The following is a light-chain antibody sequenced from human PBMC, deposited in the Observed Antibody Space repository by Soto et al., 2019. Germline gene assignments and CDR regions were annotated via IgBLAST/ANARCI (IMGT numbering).Light chain of an antibody. CDR2: DAS. CDR3: QQYNNWPPWT. Sequence: ILMTQSPATLSVSPGERATLSCRASQSVSNNLAWYQQKPGQAPRLLIYDASTRATCIPARFSGSGSGTEFTLTISGLQSEDFAVYYCQQYNNWPPWTFGQGTKVEIK. J-gene: IGKJ1*01. CDR1: QSVSNN. V-gene: IGKV3-15*01.